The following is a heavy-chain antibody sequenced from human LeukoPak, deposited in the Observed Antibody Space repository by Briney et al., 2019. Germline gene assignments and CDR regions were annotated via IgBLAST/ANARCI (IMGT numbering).Heavy chain of an antibody. CDR3: ARGGTYYPCIDY. Sequence: ASVKVSCKASGYTFTSSYINWVRQAPGQGLEWVGWVSAYNGKTSYVQNFQGRVTMTTDSSTNTAYMDLTSLTSDDTAVYYCARGGTYYPCIDYWGQGTLVTVSP. CDR1: GYTFTSSY. D-gene: IGHD1-26*01. V-gene: IGHV1-18*01. CDR2: VSAYNGKT. J-gene: IGHJ4*02.